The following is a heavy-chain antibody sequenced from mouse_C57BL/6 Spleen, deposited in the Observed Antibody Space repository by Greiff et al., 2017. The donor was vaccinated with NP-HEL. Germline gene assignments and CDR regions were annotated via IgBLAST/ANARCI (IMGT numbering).Heavy chain of an antibody. CDR3: ARSNYYDYDEGYFDY. J-gene: IGHJ2*01. CDR1: GYTFTSYW. Sequence: VQLQQPGAELVKPGASVKMSCKASGYTFTSYWITWVKQRPGQGLEWIGDIYPGSGSTNYNEEFKSKATLTVDTSSSTAYMQLSSLTSEDSAVYYCARSNYYDYDEGYFDYWGQGTTLTVSS. D-gene: IGHD2-4*01. V-gene: IGHV1-55*01. CDR2: IYPGSGST.